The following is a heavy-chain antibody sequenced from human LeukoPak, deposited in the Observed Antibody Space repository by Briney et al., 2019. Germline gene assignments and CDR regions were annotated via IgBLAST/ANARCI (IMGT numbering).Heavy chain of an antibody. J-gene: IGHJ4*02. CDR1: GFSFSYYV. V-gene: IGHV3-23*01. Sequence: GGSLRLSCAASGFSFSYYVMGWVRQAPGKGLEXXXAITDDSNSAXXADSVXXRFTISRDNSNSVLYFRMNSLRADDTAVYYCAKGSGSSRPYYFDYWGLGTLVSVSS. D-gene: IGHD2-15*01. CDR3: AKGSGSSRPYYFDY. CDR2: ITDDSNSA.